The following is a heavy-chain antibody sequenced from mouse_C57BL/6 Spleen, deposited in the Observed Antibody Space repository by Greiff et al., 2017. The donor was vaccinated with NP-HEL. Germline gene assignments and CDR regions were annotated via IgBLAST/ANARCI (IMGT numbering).Heavy chain of an antibody. CDR2: ISDGGSYT. CDR3: APGGSSYGFAY. V-gene: IGHV5-4*03. J-gene: IGHJ3*01. D-gene: IGHD1-1*01. CDR1: GFTFSSYA. Sequence: EVKVVESGGGLVKPGGSLKLSCAASGFTFSSYAMSWVRQTPEKRLEWVATISDGGSYTYYPDNVKGRFTISRDNAKNNLYLQMSHLKSEDTAMYYCAPGGSSYGFAYWGQGTLVTVSA.